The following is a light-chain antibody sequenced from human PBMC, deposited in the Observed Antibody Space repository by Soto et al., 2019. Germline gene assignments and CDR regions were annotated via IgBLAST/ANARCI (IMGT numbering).Light chain of an antibody. J-gene: IGKJ5*01. CDR1: QSMSSW. CDR2: KSS. CDR3: QRYDTSPPTWT. Sequence: DIQMTQSPSTLSASVGDRVTIPCRASQSMSSWLAWYQQKPGKAPKLLIYKSSSLETGVPSRFSASGSGTEFTLTISSLQPDDFATYYCQRYDTSPPTWTFGQGTRLEIK. V-gene: IGKV1-5*03.